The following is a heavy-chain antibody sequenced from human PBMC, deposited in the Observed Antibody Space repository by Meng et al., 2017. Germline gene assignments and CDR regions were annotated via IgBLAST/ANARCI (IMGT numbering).Heavy chain of an antibody. CDR1: GGHISSSTYD. V-gene: IGHV4-39*01. D-gene: IGHD6-19*01. CDR3: ATSISGWYYFNF. CDR2: IYDSGNT. J-gene: IGHJ4*02. Sequence: QLQLQESGPGLVKPSETLPRTSLVPGGHISSSTYDWGWIRQPPVKGLEWVGSIYDSGNTYYSPSLRSRVTISVDTSKNQFSLKLTSVAAADMAVYYCATSISGWYYFNFWGQGTLVTVSS.